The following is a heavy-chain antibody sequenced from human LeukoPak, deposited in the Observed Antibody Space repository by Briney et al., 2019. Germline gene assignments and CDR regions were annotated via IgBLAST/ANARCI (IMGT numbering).Heavy chain of an antibody. CDR2: IKEDGSET. Sequence: GGSLRLSCAASGFTFGNHWMTLVRQAPGEGLEWLAHIKEDGSETAYVDSVRGRFTISRDNAKNSLYLQMSSLRDENTAVYYCARDRGFFLFDYWGQGTLVSVSS. CDR1: GFTFGNHW. D-gene: IGHD3-10*01. J-gene: IGHJ4*02. V-gene: IGHV3-7*01. CDR3: ARDRGFFLFDY.